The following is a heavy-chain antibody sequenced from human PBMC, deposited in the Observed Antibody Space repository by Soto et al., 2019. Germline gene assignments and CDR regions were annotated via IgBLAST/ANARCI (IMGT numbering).Heavy chain of an antibody. D-gene: IGHD3-22*01. V-gene: IGHV1-18*01. Sequence: QVQLVQSGAEVKEPGASVKVSCKASGYSFTSYGFSWVRQAPGQGPEWMGWISSHNDNTKYAQKLQGRVTMTTDTSTSTAYMELRSLRSDDTAVYYCARDIVFEDSSGNLPVYWGQGTLVTVSS. CDR1: GYSFTSYG. CDR2: ISSHNDNT. CDR3: ARDIVFEDSSGNLPVY. J-gene: IGHJ4*02.